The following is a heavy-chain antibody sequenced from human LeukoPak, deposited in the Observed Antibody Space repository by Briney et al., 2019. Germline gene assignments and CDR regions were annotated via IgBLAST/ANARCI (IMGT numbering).Heavy chain of an antibody. J-gene: IGHJ4*02. V-gene: IGHV3-7*03. CDR2: IWQGGSDK. CDR1: GFTFSSHW. D-gene: IGHD2-2*01. Sequence: ETLTLSCAASGFTFSSHWLSWVRQAPGKGLEWVPNIWQGGSDKYHVYSVKGRFTVSTDTATPSLYLHTNSLTAEATAFYYCARDERSSTSPYDFWGQGTLVTVSS. CDR3: ARDERSSTSPYDF.